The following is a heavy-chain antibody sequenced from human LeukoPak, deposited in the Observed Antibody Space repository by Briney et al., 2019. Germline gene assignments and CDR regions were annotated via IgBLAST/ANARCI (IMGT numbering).Heavy chain of an antibody. CDR3: ARELPRYYSGMDV. CDR1: GFTVSSNY. J-gene: IGHJ6*02. CDR2: IYSGGSA. V-gene: IGHV3-53*01. Sequence: GGSLRFSCAASGFTVSSNYMNWVRQAPGKGLEWVSVIYSGGSAYYADSVKGRFTISRDNAKNTLYLQMNSLRAEDTAVYYCARELPRYYSGMDVWGQGTTVTVSS.